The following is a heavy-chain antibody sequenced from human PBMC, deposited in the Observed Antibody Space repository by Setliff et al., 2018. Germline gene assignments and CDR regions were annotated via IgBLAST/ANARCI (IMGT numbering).Heavy chain of an antibody. Sequence: LRLSCAASGFSFSDYSMNWVRQAPGKGLEWVSSISSSSTYIFYADSVRGRFTVSRDNAKNSLYLQMNSLKAEDTAIYYCGPGGKGLLENWGQGTLVTVSS. V-gene: IGHV3-21*01. CDR3: GPGGKGLLEN. D-gene: IGHD3-10*01. CDR1: GFSFSDYS. CDR2: ISSSSTYI. J-gene: IGHJ4*02.